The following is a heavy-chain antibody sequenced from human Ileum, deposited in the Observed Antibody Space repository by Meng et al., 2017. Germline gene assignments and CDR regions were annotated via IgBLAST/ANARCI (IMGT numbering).Heavy chain of an antibody. Sequence: QVQLQESGPGLLKPSGTLSLTCAVSGGSIESNNWWTWIRQPPGQGLEWIGEVYHSGSTHYNPSLQSRVTISIDNSKNRFSLSLNSVTAADTAIYYCARADYVRYFDLWGRGTLVTVSS. J-gene: IGHJ2*01. D-gene: IGHD3-10*02. CDR3: ARADYVRYFDL. CDR1: GGSIESNNW. V-gene: IGHV4-4*02. CDR2: VYHSGST.